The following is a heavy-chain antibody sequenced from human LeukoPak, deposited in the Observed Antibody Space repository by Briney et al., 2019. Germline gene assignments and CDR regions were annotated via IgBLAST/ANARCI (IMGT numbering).Heavy chain of an antibody. CDR3: ARDSTHCSSTSCYTYHSY. J-gene: IGHJ4*02. CDR1: GGSISSYY. Sequence: SETLSLTCTVSGGSISSYYWSWIRQPPGKGLEWIGYIYYSGSTNHNPSLKSRVTISVDTSKNQFSLKLSSVTAADTAVYYCARDSTHCSSTSCYTYHSYWGQGTLVTVSS. V-gene: IGHV4-59*01. D-gene: IGHD2-2*02. CDR2: IYYSGST.